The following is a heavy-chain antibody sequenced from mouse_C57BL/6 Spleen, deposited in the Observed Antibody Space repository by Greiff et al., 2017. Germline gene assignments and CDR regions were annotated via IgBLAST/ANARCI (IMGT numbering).Heavy chain of an antibody. Sequence: EVQRVESGGGLVKPGASLKLSCAASGFTFSDYGMPWVRQAPEQGLAWVAYISSGSRTIYYADTVKGRFTISRDTAKNTRFLQMTSLRSEETAMYDCARRGIYYDYEAWFAYWGQGTLVTVSA. CDR1: GFTFSDYG. CDR2: ISSGSRTI. V-gene: IGHV5-17*01. J-gene: IGHJ3*01. CDR3: ARRGIYYDYEAWFAY. D-gene: IGHD2-4*01.